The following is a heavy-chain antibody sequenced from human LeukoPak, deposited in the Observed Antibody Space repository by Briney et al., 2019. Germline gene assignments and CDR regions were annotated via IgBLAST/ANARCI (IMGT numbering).Heavy chain of an antibody. CDR2: IYSGGST. V-gene: IGHV3-53*01. D-gene: IGHD3-3*01. Sequence: GGSLRLSCAASGFTVSSNYMSWVRQAPGKGLEWVSVIYSGGSTYYADSVKGRFTISRDNSKNTLYLQMNSLRAEDTAVYYRARDRFLEWRTYYYGMDVWGQGTTVTVSS. CDR3: ARDRFLEWRTYYYGMDV. CDR1: GFTVSSNY. J-gene: IGHJ6*02.